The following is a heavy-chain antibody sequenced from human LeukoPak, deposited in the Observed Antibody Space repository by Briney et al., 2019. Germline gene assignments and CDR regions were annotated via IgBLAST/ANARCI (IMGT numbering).Heavy chain of an antibody. D-gene: IGHD1-1*01. V-gene: IGHV3-33*06. CDR2: IWYNGSNK. J-gene: IGHJ4*02. Sequence: SGGSLRLSCAASGFTFSSYGMHWVRQAPGKGLEWVAVIWYNGSNKYYADSVKGRFTISRDNSKNTLYLQMNSLRAEDTAVYYCAKGRSGIEYWGQGTLVTVSS. CDR1: GFTFSSYG. CDR3: AKGRSGIEY.